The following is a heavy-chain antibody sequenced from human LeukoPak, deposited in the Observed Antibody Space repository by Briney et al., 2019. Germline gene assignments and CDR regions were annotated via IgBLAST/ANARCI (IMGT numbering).Heavy chain of an antibody. Sequence: GASVKVSCEASGYTLTSYGINWMRQAPGQGLEWMGWISTQSGNTNYAQKVKAMPTLTKDRSTNPAYLELRRLSSEQTPVYCGARGAHGDKWGQGTMVTVSS. V-gene: IGHV1-18*01. CDR3: ARGAHGDK. CDR1: GYTLTSYG. CDR2: ISTQSGNT. D-gene: IGHD3-16*01. J-gene: IGHJ4*02.